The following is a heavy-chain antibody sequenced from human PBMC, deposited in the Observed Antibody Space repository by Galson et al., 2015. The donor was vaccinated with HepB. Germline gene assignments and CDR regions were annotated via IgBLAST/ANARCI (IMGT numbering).Heavy chain of an antibody. CDR2: IKSKTDGGTA. Sequence: SLRLSCAASGFTFRNAWMSWVRQAPGKGLEWVGRIKSKTDGGTADYAAPVKGRFTISRDDSKNTLYLQMNSLKTEDTAVYYCTTESIQLWTDFDYGGQGTLVTVSS. V-gene: IGHV3-15*01. D-gene: IGHD5-18*01. J-gene: IGHJ4*02. CDR3: TTESIQLWTDFDY. CDR1: GFTFRNAW.